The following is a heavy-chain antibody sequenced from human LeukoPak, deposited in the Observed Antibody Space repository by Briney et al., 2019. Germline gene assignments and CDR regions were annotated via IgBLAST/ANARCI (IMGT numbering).Heavy chain of an antibody. CDR1: GGSISSSVCY. D-gene: IGHD6-19*01. V-gene: IGHV4-39*01. J-gene: IGHJ4*02. CDR2: IYYSGRT. Sequence: SETLSLTCTVSGGSISSSVCYWGWIRQSPGKGLEGIGSIYYSGRTYYNPSLKSRLTISVDTSKNQFSLKLSSVTAADTAVYYCARQSGWSEPFDYWGQGTLVTVSS. CDR3: ARQSGWSEPFDY.